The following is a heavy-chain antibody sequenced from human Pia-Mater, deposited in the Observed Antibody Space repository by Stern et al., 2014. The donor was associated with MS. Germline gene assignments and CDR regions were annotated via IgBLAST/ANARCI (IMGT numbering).Heavy chain of an antibody. J-gene: IGHJ5*02. V-gene: IGHV2-5*02. Sequence: QVTLKESGPTLVKPTQTLTLTCTFSGFSLSTSGAGVTWIRQPPGKALEWLAVIFWDDEKRYSPSLKTRLPITRDTSQSQVVLHMTSMDPVATATYYCAHLFSDASSSWFDPWGQGTLVTVSS. CDR1: GFSLSTSGAG. CDR2: IFWDDEK. D-gene: IGHD6-6*01. CDR3: AHLFSDASSSWFDP.